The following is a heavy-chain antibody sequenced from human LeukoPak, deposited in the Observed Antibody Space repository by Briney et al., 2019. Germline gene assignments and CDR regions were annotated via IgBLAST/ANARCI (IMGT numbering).Heavy chain of an antibody. CDR3: ARASSYNEVTRWNPSWFGP. D-gene: IGHD3-10*01. CDR2: INHSGTT. Sequence: SETLSLTCADYNGPFSGFFWSWIRQPPGKGLEWIGEINHSGTTNYNPSLKSRVTISIDTSKNQFFLKLTSVTAADTAVYYCARASSYNEVTRWNPSWFGPWGQGTLVTVSS. J-gene: IGHJ5*02. CDR1: NGPFSGFF. V-gene: IGHV4-34*01.